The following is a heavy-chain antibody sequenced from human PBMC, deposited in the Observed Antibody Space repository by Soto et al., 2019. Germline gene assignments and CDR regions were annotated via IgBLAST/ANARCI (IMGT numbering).Heavy chain of an antibody. CDR2: ISYDGSNK. J-gene: IGHJ3*02. CDR3: ARAPHRDIVVVVAALLGAFDI. Sequence: QVQLVESGGGVVQPGRSLRLSCAASGFTFSSYAMHWVRQAPGKGLEWVAVISYDGSNKYYADSVKGRFTISRDNSKNTLYLQMNSLRAEDTAVYYCARAPHRDIVVVVAALLGAFDIWGQGTMVTVSS. V-gene: IGHV3-30-3*01. D-gene: IGHD2-15*01. CDR1: GFTFSSYA.